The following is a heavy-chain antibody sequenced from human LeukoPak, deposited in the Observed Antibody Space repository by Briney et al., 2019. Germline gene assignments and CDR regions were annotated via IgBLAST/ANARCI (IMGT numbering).Heavy chain of an antibody. Sequence: PGGSLRLSCAASGFTFSDYYMSWIRQAPGKGLEWVSYISSSGSTIYYAGSVKGRFTISRDNAKNSLYLQMNSLRAEGTAVYFCARERTGSYSDYWGQGTLVTVSS. CDR3: ARERTGSYSDY. V-gene: IGHV3-11*01. D-gene: IGHD3-10*01. CDR2: ISSSGSTI. J-gene: IGHJ4*02. CDR1: GFTFSDYY.